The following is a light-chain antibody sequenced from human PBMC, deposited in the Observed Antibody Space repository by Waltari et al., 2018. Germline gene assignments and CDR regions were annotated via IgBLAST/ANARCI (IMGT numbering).Light chain of an antibody. CDR2: WAS. CDR3: QQYFSSPLT. V-gene: IGKV4-1*01. J-gene: IGKJ4*01. CDR1: QSLLYSSNNKNY. Sequence: DIVMTQSPDSLTLPLGERATINCWSSQSLLYSSNNKNYLAWYQQKPGQPPKLLIYWASTRESGVPDRFSGSGSGTDFTFTISSLQAEDVAVYYCQQYFSSPLTFGGGTKVEIK.